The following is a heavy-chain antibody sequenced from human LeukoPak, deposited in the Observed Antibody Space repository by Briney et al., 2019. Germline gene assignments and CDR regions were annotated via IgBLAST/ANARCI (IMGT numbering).Heavy chain of an antibody. Sequence: SETLSLTRTVSGGSISSSSYYWGWIRQPPGKGLEWIGSIHYSGSTYYNPSLKRRVTISVDTSKNQFSLKLSSVTAADTAVYYCARYSGSYFDYWGQGTLVTVSS. J-gene: IGHJ4*02. CDR3: ARYSGSYFDY. V-gene: IGHV4-39*07. CDR2: IHYSGST. D-gene: IGHD1-26*01. CDR1: GGSISSSSYY.